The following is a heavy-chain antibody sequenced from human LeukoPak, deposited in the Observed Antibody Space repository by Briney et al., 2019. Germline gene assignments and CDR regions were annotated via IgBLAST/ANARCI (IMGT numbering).Heavy chain of an antibody. CDR1: GFTVSSNY. D-gene: IGHD5-24*01. Sequence: GGSLRLSCAASGFTVSSNYMSWVRQAPGKGLEWVSVIYSGGSTYYADSVKGRFTISRDNSKNTLYLQMNSLRAEDTAVYYCARDGMATDKNWFDPWGQGTLVTVSS. CDR3: ARDGMATDKNWFDP. J-gene: IGHJ5*02. V-gene: IGHV3-53*01. CDR2: IYSGGST.